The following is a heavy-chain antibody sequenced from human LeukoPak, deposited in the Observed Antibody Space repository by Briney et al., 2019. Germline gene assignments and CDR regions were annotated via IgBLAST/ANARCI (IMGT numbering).Heavy chain of an antibody. D-gene: IGHD3-9*01. V-gene: IGHV1-18*01. J-gene: IGHJ5*02. CDR3: ARDIYYDILTGHRYWFDP. Sequence: ASVKVSCKASGYTFTSYGISWVRQAPGQGLEWMGWISAYSGNTNYAQKLQGRVTMTTDTSTSTACMELRSLRSDDTAVYYCARDIYYDILTGHRYWFDPWGQGTLVTVSS. CDR2: ISAYSGNT. CDR1: GYTFTSYG.